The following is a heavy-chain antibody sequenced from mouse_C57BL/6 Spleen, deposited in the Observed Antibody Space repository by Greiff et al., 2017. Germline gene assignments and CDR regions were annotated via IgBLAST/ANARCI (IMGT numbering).Heavy chain of an antibody. Sequence: VQLQQSGPELVKPGASVKISCTASGYSFTDYNMHWVKQSNGKSLEWIGVINPNYGTTSYNQTFKGKATLTVDQSSSTAYMLLNSLTSEDSAVYYCARGGPGSNAMDYWGQGTSVTVSS. V-gene: IGHV1-39*01. CDR2: INPNYGTT. CDR1: GYSFTDYN. J-gene: IGHJ4*01. D-gene: IGHD1-1*01. CDR3: ARGGPGSNAMDY.